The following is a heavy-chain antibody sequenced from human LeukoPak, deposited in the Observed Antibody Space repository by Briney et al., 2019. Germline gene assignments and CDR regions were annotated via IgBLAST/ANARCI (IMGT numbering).Heavy chain of an antibody. D-gene: IGHD3-22*01. CDR3: AESAYDRSGYYR. CDR2: ISSSGGST. Sequence: PGGSLRLSCAASGFSFSGYAMSWVRQAPGKGLEWVSIISSSGGSTNYTESVKGRFTISRDNSKNTLYLQMNSLRVEDTAMYYCAESAYDRSGYYRWGQGTLVTVSS. CDR1: GFSFSGYA. J-gene: IGHJ4*02. V-gene: IGHV3-23*01.